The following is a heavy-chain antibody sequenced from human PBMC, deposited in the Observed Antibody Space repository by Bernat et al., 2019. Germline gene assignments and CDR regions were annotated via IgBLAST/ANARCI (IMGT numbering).Heavy chain of an antibody. J-gene: IGHJ4*02. Sequence: EVQLVESGGGLVKPGGSLRLSCAVSGFSASDAWMAWVRQAPGKGSEWVGRIKTKAAGGTTEYIAPVKGRFTVSRDDSKNTLYLQMNSLKIEDTAVYYCTTEQLTGRVDYWGQGTLVTVSS. CDR1: GFSASDAW. D-gene: IGHD3-9*01. CDR3: TTEQLTGRVDY. V-gene: IGHV3-15*01. CDR2: IKTKAAGGTT.